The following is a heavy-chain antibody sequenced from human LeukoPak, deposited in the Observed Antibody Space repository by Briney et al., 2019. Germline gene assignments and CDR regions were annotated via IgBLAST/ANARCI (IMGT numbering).Heavy chain of an antibody. J-gene: IGHJ4*02. CDR1: GYTFTGYY. V-gene: IGHV1-2*02. D-gene: IGHD2-21*02. Sequence: GASVKVSCKASGYTFTGYYIQCVRQAPGQGLEWMGWIYPNSGGTNYAQKFQGRVTMTRNTSRSTAYMELSSLRSEDTAVYYCARGCFNFGGDCYSDYWGQGTLVTVSS. CDR2: IYPNSGGT. CDR3: ARGCFNFGGDCYSDY.